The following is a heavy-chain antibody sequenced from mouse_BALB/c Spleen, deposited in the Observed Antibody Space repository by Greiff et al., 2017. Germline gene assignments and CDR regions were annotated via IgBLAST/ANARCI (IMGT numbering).Heavy chain of an antibody. Sequence: EVKLQQSGPDLVKPSQSLSLTFTVTGYYITSGYSWHWIRQFPGNKLEWMGYIHYSGSTNYNPSLKSRISITRDTSKNQFFLQLNSVTTEDTATYYCARKEEYGLFAYWGQGTLVTVSA. J-gene: IGHJ3*01. V-gene: IGHV3-1*02. D-gene: IGHD1-2*01. CDR3: ARKEEYGLFAY. CDR1: GYYITSGYS. CDR2: IHYSGST.